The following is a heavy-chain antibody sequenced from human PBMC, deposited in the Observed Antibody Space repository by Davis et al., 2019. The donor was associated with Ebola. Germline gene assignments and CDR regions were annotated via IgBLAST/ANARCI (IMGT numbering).Heavy chain of an antibody. J-gene: IGHJ4*02. D-gene: IGHD6-19*01. V-gene: IGHV3-30*02. CDR3: ARVNGYSSGWNDY. CDR1: GFTFSSYG. CDR2: IRYDGKNE. Sequence: GGSLRLSCAASGFTFSSYGMHWVRQAPGKGLEWVAFIRYDGKNEYYADSVKGRFTISRDNSKNTLYLQMNSLRAEDTAVYYCARVNGYSSGWNDYWGQGTLVTVSS.